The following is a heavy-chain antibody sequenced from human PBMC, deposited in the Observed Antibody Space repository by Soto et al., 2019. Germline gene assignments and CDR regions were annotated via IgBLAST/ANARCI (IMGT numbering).Heavy chain of an antibody. CDR1: GFTFSSYG. J-gene: IGHJ4*02. CDR3: AKDVSWGGWSKQFDY. CDR2: ISYDGSNK. V-gene: IGHV3-30*18. D-gene: IGHD6-19*01. Sequence: QVQLVESGGGVVQPGRSLRLSCAASGFTFSSYGMHWVRQAPGKGLEWVAVISYDGSNKYYADSVKGRFTISRDNSKNTLYLQMNSLRAEDTAVYYCAKDVSWGGWSKQFDYWGQGTLVTVSS.